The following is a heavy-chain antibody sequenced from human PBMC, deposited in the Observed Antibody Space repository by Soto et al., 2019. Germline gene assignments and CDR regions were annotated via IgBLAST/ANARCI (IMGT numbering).Heavy chain of an antibody. Sequence: QVQLVQSGAEVKKPGSSVKVSCKASGGTYSSYTINWVRQAPGQGLEWMGGIIPIFGTTNYAQKFQGRVTITADETTNTAYMELSSLRSEDPAVDYCARGSGNSYYYYGMDVWGQGTTVTVSS. CDR2: IIPIFGTT. CDR1: GGTYSSYT. CDR3: ARGSGNSYYYYGMDV. V-gene: IGHV1-69*12. J-gene: IGHJ6*02. D-gene: IGHD1-1*01.